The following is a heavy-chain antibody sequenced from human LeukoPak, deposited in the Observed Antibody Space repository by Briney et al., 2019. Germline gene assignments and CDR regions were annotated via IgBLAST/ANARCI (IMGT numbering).Heavy chain of an antibody. CDR2: IYYSGST. Sequence: KPSETLSLTCTVSGGSISSYYWSWIRQPPGKGLEWIGYIYYSGSTNYSSSLKSRVTISVDTSKNQFSLKLSSVTAADTAVYYCARLVATGFAAIDYWGQGTLVTVSS. CDR3: ARLVATGFAAIDY. CDR1: GGSISSYY. J-gene: IGHJ4*02. V-gene: IGHV4-59*08. D-gene: IGHD2-15*01.